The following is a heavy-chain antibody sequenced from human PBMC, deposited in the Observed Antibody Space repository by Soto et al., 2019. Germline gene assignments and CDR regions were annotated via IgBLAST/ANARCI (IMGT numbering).Heavy chain of an antibody. CDR2: ISSYNGNT. J-gene: IGHJ6*02. D-gene: IGHD6-6*01. CDR3: ARDRPTSSIRARDYYYTMDV. Sequence: ASVTVSGKAYVYTFISYGINWVRQAPGQGLEWMGWISSYNGNTNYAQKLQGRVTMTTDTSTTTAYMELRSLRSDDTAVYYCARDRPTSSIRARDYYYTMDVWGQGTTVTVS. V-gene: IGHV1-18*01. CDR1: VYTFISYG.